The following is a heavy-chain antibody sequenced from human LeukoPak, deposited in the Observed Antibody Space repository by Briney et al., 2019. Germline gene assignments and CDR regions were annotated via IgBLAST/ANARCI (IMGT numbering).Heavy chain of an antibody. CDR1: GFTFSSYA. D-gene: IGHD4-11*01. Sequence: GGSLRLSCAASGFTFSSYAMSWVRQAPGEGLEWVSAISGSGGSTYYADSVKGRFTISRDNSKNTLYLQMNSLRAEDTAVYYSAKDGVYSNYGYWGQGTLVTVSS. CDR2: ISGSGGST. J-gene: IGHJ4*02. CDR3: AKDGVYSNYGY. V-gene: IGHV3-23*01.